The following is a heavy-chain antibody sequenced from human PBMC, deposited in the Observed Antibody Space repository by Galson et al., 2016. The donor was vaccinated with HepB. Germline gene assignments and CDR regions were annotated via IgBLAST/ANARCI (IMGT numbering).Heavy chain of an antibody. J-gene: IGHJ4*02. Sequence: SLRLSCAASGFTFSRYEMNWVRQALGKGLEWVSYISSSGTTIYYADSVKGRFTISRDNARNSLYLQMNSLRDEDTAVYYCATSDSGGDTFVDVWGQGTLVTVSS. CDR3: ATSDSGGDTFVDV. V-gene: IGHV3-48*03. CDR1: GFTFSRYE. CDR2: ISSSGTTI. D-gene: IGHD4-23*01.